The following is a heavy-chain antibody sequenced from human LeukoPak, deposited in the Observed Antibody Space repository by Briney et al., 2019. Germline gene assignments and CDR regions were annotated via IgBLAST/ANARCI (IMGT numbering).Heavy chain of an antibody. V-gene: IGHV4-59*01. Sequence: SETLSLTCTVSGGSISSYYWSWIRQPPGKGLEWIGYIYYGGTTDYNPSLKSRVTISVDTSKNQFSLKLSSVTAADTAVYYCAREYGHSFDYWGQGTLVTVSS. D-gene: IGHD2-21*01. CDR1: GGSISSYY. CDR2: IYYGGTT. J-gene: IGHJ4*02. CDR3: AREYGHSFDY.